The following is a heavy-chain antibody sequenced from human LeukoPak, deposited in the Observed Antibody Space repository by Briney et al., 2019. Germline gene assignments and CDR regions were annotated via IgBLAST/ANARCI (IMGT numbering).Heavy chain of an antibody. J-gene: IGHJ5*02. Sequence: PSETLSLTCAVYGGSFSGYYWSWIRQPPGKGLEWIGEINHSGSTNYNPSLKSRVTISVDTSKNQFSLKLSFVTAADTAVYYCASRLGCSSTSCTHNWFDPWGQGTLVTVSS. CDR3: ASRLGCSSTSCTHNWFDP. D-gene: IGHD2-2*01. CDR1: GGSFSGYY. CDR2: INHSGST. V-gene: IGHV4-34*01.